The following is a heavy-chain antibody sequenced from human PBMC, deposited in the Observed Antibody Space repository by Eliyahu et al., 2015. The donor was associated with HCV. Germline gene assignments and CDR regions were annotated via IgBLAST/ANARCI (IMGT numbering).Heavy chain of an antibody. V-gene: IGHV3-23*01. Sequence: EVQLLESGGGLVQPGGSLXLSWAASGFTFSSYAMGWVRQAPGKGLEWVSAISGSGGSTYYADSVKGRFTISRDNSKNTLYLQMNSLRAEDTAVYYCFESLMVIHYGMDVWGQGTTVTVSS. CDR3: FESLMVIHYGMDV. CDR2: ISGSGGST. D-gene: IGHD2-8*01. J-gene: IGHJ6*02. CDR1: GFTFSSYA.